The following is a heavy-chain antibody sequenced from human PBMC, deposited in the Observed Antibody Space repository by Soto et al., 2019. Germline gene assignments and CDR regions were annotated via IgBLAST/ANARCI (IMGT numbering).Heavy chain of an antibody. Sequence: HPGGSLRLSCAASGFTFSIYGMHWVRQAPGKGLEWVAVIWYDGSNKYYADSVKGRFTISRDNSKNTLYLQMNSLRAEDTAVYYCARAYQLLALYYYGMDVWGQGTTVTVSS. CDR1: GFTFSIYG. V-gene: IGHV3-33*01. CDR3: ARAYQLLALYYYGMDV. D-gene: IGHD2-2*01. J-gene: IGHJ6*02. CDR2: IWYDGSNK.